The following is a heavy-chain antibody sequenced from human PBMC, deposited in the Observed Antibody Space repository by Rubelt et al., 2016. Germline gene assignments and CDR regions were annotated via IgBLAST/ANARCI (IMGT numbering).Heavy chain of an antibody. Sequence: QALLVQSGAEMKKPGASVKVSCKASGYTFTKYEIHWVRQATGQGLERMGWISANNRHTNNTQNFKGRVTLTTDKSSGTAYMGLRSLRCEDTAVYYCATALDSYLQFDFWGQGTLVTVSS. J-gene: IGHJ4*02. D-gene: IGHD3-16*02. V-gene: IGHV1-8*01. CDR2: ISANNRHT. CDR1: GYTFTKYE. CDR3: ATALDSYLQFDF.